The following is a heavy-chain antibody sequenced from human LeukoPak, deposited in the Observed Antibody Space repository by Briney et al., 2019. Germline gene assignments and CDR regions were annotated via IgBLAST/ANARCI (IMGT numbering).Heavy chain of an antibody. CDR3: AKDPRYSSSSNWFDP. CDR2: LSGSGGST. Sequence: GGSLRLSCAASGFTFSSYAMSWVRQAPGKGLEWVSALSGSGGSTYYADSVKGRFTISRDNSKNTLYLQMNSLRAEDTAVYYCAKDPRYSSSSNWFDPWGQGTLVTVSS. CDR1: GFTFSSYA. J-gene: IGHJ5*02. D-gene: IGHD6-6*01. V-gene: IGHV3-23*01.